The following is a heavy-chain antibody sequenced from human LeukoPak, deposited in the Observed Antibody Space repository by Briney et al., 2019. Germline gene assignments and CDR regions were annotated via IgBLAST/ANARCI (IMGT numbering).Heavy chain of an antibody. D-gene: IGHD1-26*01. V-gene: IGHV1-8*01. J-gene: IGHJ4*02. Sequence: ASVKVSCKASGYTFTSYDIIWVRQASGQGLEWMGWMNPNSGHTGYAQKFQGRVTTTRTTSISTAYMELTSLTSEDSAVYYCARSIVGVRKRNDYWGQGTLVTVSS. CDR3: ARSIVGVRKRNDY. CDR2: MNPNSGHT. CDR1: GYTFTSYD.